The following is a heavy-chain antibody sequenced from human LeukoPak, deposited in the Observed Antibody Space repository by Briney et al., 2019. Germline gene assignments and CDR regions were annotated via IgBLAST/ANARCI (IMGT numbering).Heavy chain of an antibody. Sequence: PSETLSLTCTVSGGSISSGSYYWSWIRQPAGKGLEWIGRIYISGSTNYNPSLKSRVTISVDTSKNQFSLKLSSVTAADTAVYYCARARGEYQLLIGDYYYYMDVWGKGTTVTVSS. V-gene: IGHV4-61*02. D-gene: IGHD2-2*01. CDR3: ARARGEYQLLIGDYYYYMDV. CDR2: IYISGST. J-gene: IGHJ6*03. CDR1: GGSISSGSYY.